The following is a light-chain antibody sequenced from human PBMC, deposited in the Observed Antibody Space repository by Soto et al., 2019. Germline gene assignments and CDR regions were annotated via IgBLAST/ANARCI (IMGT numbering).Light chain of an antibody. CDR2: DIS. V-gene: IGKV1-5*01. Sequence: DIQMTQSPSTLSASVGGRVTITCRASQSISGWLAWYQQKPGKAPKLLIYDISSLESGVPSRFSGSGSGTEFTLAISSLQPDDFATYYCQQYNSYPWPFGQGTKVDIK. J-gene: IGKJ1*01. CDR1: QSISGW. CDR3: QQYNSYPWP.